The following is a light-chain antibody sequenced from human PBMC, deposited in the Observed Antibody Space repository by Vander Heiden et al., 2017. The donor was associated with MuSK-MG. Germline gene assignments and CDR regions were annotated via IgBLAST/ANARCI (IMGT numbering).Light chain of an antibody. V-gene: IGKV3-11*01. CDR1: QSVSSY. J-gene: IGKJ1*01. CDR3: QQRSNWWT. CDR2: DAS. Sequence: IVSTQSPATLSLSPGESATLSCRASQSVSSYLAWYQQKPGQAPRLLIYDASNRATGIPARFSGSGSGTDFTLTSSRLEPEDFAVYYWQQRSNWWTFGQGTKVEIK.